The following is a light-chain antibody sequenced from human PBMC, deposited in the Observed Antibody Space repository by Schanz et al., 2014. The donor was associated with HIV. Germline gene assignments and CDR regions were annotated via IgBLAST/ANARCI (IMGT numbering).Light chain of an antibody. CDR1: QSISTW. CDR2: KAS. CDR3: QQSYSVPIT. V-gene: IGKV1-5*03. Sequence: IHMTQSPSTLSASLGDRVTITCRASQSISTWLAWYQQKPGKPPHLLIYKASSLEGGVPSRFSGSGSGTEFTLTISSVQPEDVAAYYCQQSYSVPITXXQGTRLQI. J-gene: IGKJ5*01.